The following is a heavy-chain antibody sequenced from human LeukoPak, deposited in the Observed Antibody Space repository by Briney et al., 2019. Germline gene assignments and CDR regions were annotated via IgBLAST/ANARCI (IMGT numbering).Heavy chain of an antibody. J-gene: IGHJ4*02. D-gene: IGHD3-9*01. CDR3: ARGTTGYTAFQY. CDR2: IYYSGST. V-gene: IGHV4-59*01. CDR1: GDSMNNYY. Sequence: SETLSLTCTVSGDSMNNYYWSWIRQPPGKGLEWIGYIYYSGSTNYNPSLKSRVTISVDTSRNQFSLKLSSVTAADTAVYYCARGTTGYTAFQYLGQGTLVAVSS.